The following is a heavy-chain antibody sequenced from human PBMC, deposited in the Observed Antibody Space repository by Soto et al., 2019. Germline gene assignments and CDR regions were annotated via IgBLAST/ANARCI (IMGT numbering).Heavy chain of an antibody. CDR2: IIPSFGTA. CDR3: ASFGVVVTGYGMDV. CDR1: GGTFSSYA. J-gene: IGHJ6*02. Sequence: SVKVSCKASGGTFSSYAISWVRQAPGQGLEWMGGIIPSFGTANYSQKFQGRVTITADKSTSTAYMELSSLRSEDTAVYYCASFGVVVTGYGMDVWGQGTTVTVSS. V-gene: IGHV1-69*06. D-gene: IGHD3-22*01.